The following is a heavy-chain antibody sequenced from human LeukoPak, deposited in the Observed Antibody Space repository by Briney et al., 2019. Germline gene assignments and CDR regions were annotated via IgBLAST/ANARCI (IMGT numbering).Heavy chain of an antibody. CDR3: ARGIAATGQYYFDY. V-gene: IGHV4-39*01. CDR2: IYYSWST. J-gene: IGHJ4*02. Sequence: PSETLSLTCTVSGGSITSGSSYWAWIRQPPAKGLEWIGTIYYSWSTYYNPSLKSRVTISVDTSKNQLSLDLTSVTAADTAVYYCARGIAATGQYYFDYWGQGTMDSVSS. CDR1: GGSITSGSSY. D-gene: IGHD6-25*01.